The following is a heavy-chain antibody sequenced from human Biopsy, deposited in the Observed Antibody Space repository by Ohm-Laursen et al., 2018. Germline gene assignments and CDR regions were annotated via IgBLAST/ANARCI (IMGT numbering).Heavy chain of an antibody. J-gene: IGHJ1*01. CDR1: GYTFTGYF. CDR2: INPNSGTT. V-gene: IGHV1-2*04. CDR3: AKGQDLTAGAEYFQY. D-gene: IGHD3-9*01. Sequence: ASVKVSCKTSGYTFTGYFLHWVRQVPGQGLEWMGWINPNSGTTKIAENFQGSVTMTRDTSITTAYLDLTRLTSDDTAVYFCAKGQDLTAGAEYFQYWGQGALVTVSS.